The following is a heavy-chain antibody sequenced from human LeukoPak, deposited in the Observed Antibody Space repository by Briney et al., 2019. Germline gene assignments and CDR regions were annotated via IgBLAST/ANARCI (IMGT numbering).Heavy chain of an antibody. Sequence: PGGSLRLSCAASGFTLRSYWLHWVRQVQGKGLVWVSRINGDGSNSNYADSVKGRFTISRDNAKNTLYLQMNSLRAEDTALYYCARSSGRAVAEFDYWGQGTLVTVSS. CDR3: ARSSGRAVAEFDY. V-gene: IGHV3-74*01. J-gene: IGHJ4*02. D-gene: IGHD6-19*01. CDR2: INGDGSNS. CDR1: GFTLRSYW.